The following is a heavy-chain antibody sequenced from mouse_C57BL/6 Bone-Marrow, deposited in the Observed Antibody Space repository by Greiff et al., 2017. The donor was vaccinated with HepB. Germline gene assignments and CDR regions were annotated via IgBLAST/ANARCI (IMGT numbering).Heavy chain of an antibody. J-gene: IGHJ4*01. D-gene: IGHD1-1*01. CDR2: IDPNSGGT. CDR1: GYTFTSYW. V-gene: IGHV1-72*01. CDR3: ARTAVVATRDYYAMDY. Sequence: QVQLQQPGAELVKPGASVKLSCKASGYTFTSYWMHWVKQRPGRGLEWIGRIDPNSGGTKYNEKFKSKATLTVDKPSSTAYMQLSSLTSEDSAVYYCARTAVVATRDYYAMDYWGQGTSVTVSS.